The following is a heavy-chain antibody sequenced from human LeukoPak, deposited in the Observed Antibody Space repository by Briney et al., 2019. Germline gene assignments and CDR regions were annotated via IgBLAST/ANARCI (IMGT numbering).Heavy chain of an antibody. CDR3: AKPSVGSSSGFDY. CDR1: GFTFSSYA. Sequence: PGGSLRLSCAASGFTFSSYAMNWVRQAPGKGLEWVSVITGSGGSTYYADSVKGRFTISRDNSKNTLYLRINSLRAEDTAVYYCAKPSVGSSSGFDYWGQGTLVTVSS. V-gene: IGHV3-23*01. D-gene: IGHD6-6*01. J-gene: IGHJ4*02. CDR2: ITGSGGST.